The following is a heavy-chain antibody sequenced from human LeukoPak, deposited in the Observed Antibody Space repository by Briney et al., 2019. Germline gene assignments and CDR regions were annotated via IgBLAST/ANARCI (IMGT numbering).Heavy chain of an antibody. CDR3: AREFDSSSLDY. J-gene: IGHJ4*02. D-gene: IGHD6-6*01. V-gene: IGHV3-66*01. CDR2: IYSGGST. CDR1: GFTVSTNY. Sequence: GGSLRLSCAASGFTVSTNYMSWVRQAPGKGLEWVSVIYSGGSTYYADSVKGRFTISRDNSRNMLYLQMNSLRAEDTAVYYCAREFDSSSLDYWGLGTLVTVPS.